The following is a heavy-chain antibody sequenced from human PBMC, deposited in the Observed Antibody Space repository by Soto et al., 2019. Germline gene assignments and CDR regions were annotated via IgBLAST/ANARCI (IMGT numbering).Heavy chain of an antibody. CDR1: GLTFSSYW. CDR3: ARLQNKSTQN. Sequence: EVQLVESGGGLVQPVGSLRLSGVASGLTFSSYWMHYVSQASWKGLVWVSSISNDGSSTNYADPVKGRFTISRDNANNTVYLQMNSLRDEYTAVSHCARLQNKSTQNWGQGTLVIVS. V-gene: IGHV3-74*01. CDR2: ISNDGSST. J-gene: IGHJ1*01.